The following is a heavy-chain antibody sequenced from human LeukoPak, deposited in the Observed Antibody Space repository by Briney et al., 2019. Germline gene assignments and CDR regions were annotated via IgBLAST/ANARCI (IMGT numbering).Heavy chain of an antibody. CDR3: ARDSLRYCSDDTCYYNY. CDR2: IKYDGSEY. V-gene: IGHV3-7*01. J-gene: IGHJ4*02. Sequence: PGGSLRLSCAASGFTFSSYWMHWVRQAPGRGLEWVANIKYDGSEYYYVDSVKGRFTISRDNAKNSLYLQMNSLRAEDTAVYSCARDSLRYCSDDTCYYNYWGQGTLVTVSS. CDR1: GFTFSSYW. D-gene: IGHD2-15*01.